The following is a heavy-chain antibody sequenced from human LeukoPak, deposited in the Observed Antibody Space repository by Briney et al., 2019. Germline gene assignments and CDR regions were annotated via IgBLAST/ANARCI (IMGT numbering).Heavy chain of an antibody. D-gene: IGHD6-19*01. J-gene: IGHJ4*02. V-gene: IGHV3-74*03. CDR1: GFTFSRYW. CDR3: AKDRYSSGWFFDY. Sequence: GGSLRLSCAASGFTFSRYWMHWVRQAPGKGLMWVSRISPDGSTTLYADSVKGRFTISRDNAKNTLYLQMNSLGAEDTAVYYCAKDRYSSGWFFDYWGQGTLVTVSS. CDR2: ISPDGSTT.